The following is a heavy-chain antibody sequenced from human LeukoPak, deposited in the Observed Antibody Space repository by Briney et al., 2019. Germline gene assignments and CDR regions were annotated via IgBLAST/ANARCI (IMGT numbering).Heavy chain of an antibody. D-gene: IGHD3-22*01. Sequence: GGSLRLSCSASGFTFSSYAMHWVRQAPGKGLEWVAVISYDGSNKYYADSVKGRFTISRDNSKNTLYLQMNSLRAEDTAVYYCPRSAGRDSYYYYRMDVWGQGTTVTVSS. CDR2: ISYDGSNK. CDR3: PRSAGRDSYYYYRMDV. J-gene: IGHJ6*02. CDR1: GFTFSSYA. V-gene: IGHV3-30-3*01.